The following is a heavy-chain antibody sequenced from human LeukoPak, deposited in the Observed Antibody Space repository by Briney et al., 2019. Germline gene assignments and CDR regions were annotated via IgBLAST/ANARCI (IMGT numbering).Heavy chain of an antibody. CDR2: SNSDGRST. V-gene: IGHV3-74*01. Sequence: GGSLRLSCAASVFTFSSYWMHWVRQAPGKGLVWVSRSNSDGRSTNYANSVKGRFTISRDNSKDTLYLQMNSLRAEDTAIYYCARVFRWRGPFDIWGQGTMVTVSS. D-gene: IGHD2-21*01. J-gene: IGHJ3*02. CDR1: VFTFSSYW. CDR3: ARVFRWRGPFDI.